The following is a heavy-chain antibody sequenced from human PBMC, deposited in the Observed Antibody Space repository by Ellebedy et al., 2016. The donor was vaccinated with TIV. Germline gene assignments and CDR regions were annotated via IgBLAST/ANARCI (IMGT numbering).Heavy chain of an antibody. D-gene: IGHD3-3*01. J-gene: IGHJ4*02. CDR2: MNPNGGNT. CDR3: ARGGVNGVHFDF. CDR1: GYNFAMYD. V-gene: IGHV1-8*03. Sequence: AASVKVSCKASGYNFAMYDIHWVRQATGQGLEWMAWMNPNGGNTGYALKFQGRVTISRNTSITTAYMELSSLRSEDTAVYYCARGGVNGVHFDFWGQGTLVTVSS.